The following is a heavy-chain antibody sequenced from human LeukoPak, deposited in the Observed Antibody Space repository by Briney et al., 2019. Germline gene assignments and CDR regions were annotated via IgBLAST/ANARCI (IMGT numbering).Heavy chain of an antibody. Sequence: ASVKVSCKASGYTFTGCYINWVRQAPGQGLEWMGWINPNSGGTNYAQKFQGRVTLTRDTSISTAYMELSSLRSDDTAVYYCAREYGSGAYYPLGYWGQGTLVTVSS. D-gene: IGHD3-10*01. CDR3: AREYGSGAYYPLGY. CDR1: GYTFTGCY. CDR2: INPNSGGT. V-gene: IGHV1-2*02. J-gene: IGHJ4*02.